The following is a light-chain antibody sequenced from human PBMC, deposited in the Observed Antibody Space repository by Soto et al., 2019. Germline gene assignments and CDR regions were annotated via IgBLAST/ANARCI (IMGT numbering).Light chain of an antibody. V-gene: IGKV1-5*01. J-gene: IGKJ1*01. CDR3: QQYSSFST. CDR1: QSISKW. CDR2: DAS. Sequence: DIQMTQSPSTLSASIGDRATITCRASQSISKWLAWYQQKPGKAPNLLIYDASNLHSGVPSRFSGSGSGTKFTLTISSLQPDDFATYYCQQYSSFSTFGQRTKVDIK.